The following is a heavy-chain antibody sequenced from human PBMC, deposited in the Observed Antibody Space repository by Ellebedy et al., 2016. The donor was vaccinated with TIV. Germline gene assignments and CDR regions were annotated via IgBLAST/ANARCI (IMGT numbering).Heavy chain of an antibody. D-gene: IGHD3-10*01. CDR1: GFNFTSYW. CDR3: ARDWTYYLESSTYYDAFDI. CDR2: ITGGGYST. V-gene: IGHV3-21*01. J-gene: IGHJ3*02. Sequence: GGSLRLSXTASGFNFTSYWMTWVRQAPGKGLEWVSSITGGGYSTFFADSVKGRFTISRDNAKNSVYLQMDSLRVGDTAMYYCARDWTYYLESSTYYDAFDIWGQGTMVTVSS.